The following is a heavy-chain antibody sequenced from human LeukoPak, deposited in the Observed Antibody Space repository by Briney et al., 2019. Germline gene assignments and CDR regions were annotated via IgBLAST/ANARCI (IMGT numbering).Heavy chain of an antibody. CDR2: ISGSGGST. D-gene: IGHD6-19*01. CDR3: ARYSSGWYCDY. V-gene: IGHV3-23*01. CDR1: GFTFSSYG. Sequence: GGSLRLSCAASGFTFSSYGMSWVRQAQGKGLEWVSAISGSGGSTYYADSVKGRFTISRDNSKNTLYLQMNSLRAEDTAVYYCARYSSGWYCDYWGQGTLVTVSS. J-gene: IGHJ4*02.